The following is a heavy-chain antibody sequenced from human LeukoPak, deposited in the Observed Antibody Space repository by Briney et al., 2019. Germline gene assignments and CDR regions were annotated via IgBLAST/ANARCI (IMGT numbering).Heavy chain of an antibody. Sequence: PGGSLRLSCTASGFTFSTYAMTWVRQAPGMGLEWVSVLCANDGNTYYADSVKGRFTTSRDNSKNTLYLQMNSLRAEDTAVYYCAKSKSASCYSGLDYWSQGTLVTVSS. CDR3: AKSKSASCYSGLDY. D-gene: IGHD2-15*01. CDR1: GFTFSTYA. J-gene: IGHJ4*02. CDR2: LCANDGNT. V-gene: IGHV3-23*01.